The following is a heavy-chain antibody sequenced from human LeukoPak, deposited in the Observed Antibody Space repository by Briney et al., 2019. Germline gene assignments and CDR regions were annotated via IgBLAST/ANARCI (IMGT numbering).Heavy chain of an antibody. D-gene: IGHD6-19*01. Sequence: PSETLSLTXAVYGGSFRGYYWSWIRQPPGKGLEWIGEINHSGSTNYNPSLKSRVTISVDTSKNQFSLKLSSVTAADTAVYYCARGPFAGYSSGWYRVWGQGTLVTVSS. CDR3: ARGPFAGYSSGWYRV. V-gene: IGHV4-34*01. J-gene: IGHJ4*02. CDR2: INHSGST. CDR1: GGSFRGYY.